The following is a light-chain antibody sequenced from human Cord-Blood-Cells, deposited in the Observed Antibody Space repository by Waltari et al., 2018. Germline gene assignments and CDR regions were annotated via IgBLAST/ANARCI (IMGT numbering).Light chain of an antibody. CDR1: SSYVRCYNL. CDR2: EGS. Sequence: QSALTQPASVSGSPGQSITISCPGTSSYVRCYNLVSWYQQHPGKAPKLMLYEGSKRPSGVSNRFSGSKSGNTASLTISGLQAEDEADYYCCSYAGSSTVVFGGGTKLTVL. J-gene: IGLJ2*01. CDR3: CSYAGSSTVV. V-gene: IGLV2-23*01.